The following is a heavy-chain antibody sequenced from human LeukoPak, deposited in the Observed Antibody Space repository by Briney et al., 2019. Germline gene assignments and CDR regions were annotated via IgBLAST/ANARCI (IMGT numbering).Heavy chain of an antibody. D-gene: IGHD3-22*01. V-gene: IGHV3-23*01. J-gene: IGHJ4*02. CDR1: GITLSNYG. Sequence: PGGSLRLSCRVSGITLSNYGMSWVRQAPGKGLEWVAGISGSGGSTNYADSVKGRFTISRDNPKNTLYLQMTSLRAEDTAVYFCAKRGVVIRVILVGFHKEAYYFDSCGQGALVTVSS. CDR2: ISGSGGST. CDR3: AKRGVVIRVILVGFHKEAYYFDS.